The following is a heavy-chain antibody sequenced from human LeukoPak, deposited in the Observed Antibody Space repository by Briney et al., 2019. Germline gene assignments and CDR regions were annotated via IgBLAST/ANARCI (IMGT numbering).Heavy chain of an antibody. J-gene: IGHJ4*02. CDR2: INHSGST. CDR1: GGSFSGYY. D-gene: IGHD3-9*01. Sequence: SETLSLTCAVYGGSFSGYYWSWIRQPPGKGLEWIGEINHSGSTNYNPSLKSRVTISVDTSKNQFPLKLSSVTAADTAVYYCARGRNSGLRYFDWLPYYFDYWGQGTLVTVSS. CDR3: ARGRNSGLRYFDWLPYYFDY. V-gene: IGHV4-34*01.